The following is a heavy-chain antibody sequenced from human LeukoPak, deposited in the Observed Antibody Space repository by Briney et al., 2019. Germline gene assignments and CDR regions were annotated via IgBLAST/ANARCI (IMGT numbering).Heavy chain of an antibody. CDR3: GRGNDYHFGS. V-gene: IGHV4-59*08. CDR2: IYYSGST. Sequence: PSETLSLTCTVPGGSISSYYWSWIRQPPGKGLEWIGYIYYSGSTNYNPSLKSRVTISVDTSKNQFSLKLSSVTAADTAVYYCGRGNDYHFGSWGQGTLVTVSS. CDR1: GGSISSYY. J-gene: IGHJ4*02. D-gene: IGHD4-11*01.